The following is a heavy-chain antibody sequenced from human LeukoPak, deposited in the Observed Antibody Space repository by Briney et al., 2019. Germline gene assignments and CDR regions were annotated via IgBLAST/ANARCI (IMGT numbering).Heavy chain of an antibody. Sequence: GGSLRLSCAASGFTFNNYAMSWVRQAPGKGLEWVSAISGSDAGTYYADSVKGRFTISRDNSKNTLYLQMNSLRAEDTAVYYCAKGRYDILTGYYGLIDYWGQGTLVTVSS. CDR1: GFTFNNYA. CDR3: AKGRYDILTGYYGLIDY. V-gene: IGHV3-23*01. J-gene: IGHJ4*02. D-gene: IGHD3-9*01. CDR2: ISGSDAGT.